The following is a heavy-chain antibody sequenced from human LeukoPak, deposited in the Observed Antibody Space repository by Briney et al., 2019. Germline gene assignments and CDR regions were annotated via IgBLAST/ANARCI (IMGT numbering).Heavy chain of an antibody. CDR2: IYPADSGT. Sequence: GESLKISCKGSGYSFPSHWIGWMRQMPGEGLEWVGIIYPADSGTRYSPSFQGQVTISVDKSITTAYLQWSSLKASDTAMYYCARQVYSGSYIDAWGQGTLVTVSS. J-gene: IGHJ5*02. V-gene: IGHV5-51*01. CDR3: ARQVYSGSYIDA. D-gene: IGHD1-26*01. CDR1: GYSFPSHW.